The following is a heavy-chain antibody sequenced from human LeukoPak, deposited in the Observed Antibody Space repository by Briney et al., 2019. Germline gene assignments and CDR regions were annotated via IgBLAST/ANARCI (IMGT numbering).Heavy chain of an antibody. D-gene: IGHD6-6*01. CDR3: ARRSSSEF. Sequence: GESLKISCKGSGYSFSNYWICCFRQMPGKGLKWMAIINPVNSDTKYNPAFQGQVTISADKSISTAYLQWSSLKASDSAMYYCARRSSSEFWGQGTLVTVSS. CDR1: GYSFSNYW. CDR2: INPVNSDT. J-gene: IGHJ4*02. V-gene: IGHV5-51*01.